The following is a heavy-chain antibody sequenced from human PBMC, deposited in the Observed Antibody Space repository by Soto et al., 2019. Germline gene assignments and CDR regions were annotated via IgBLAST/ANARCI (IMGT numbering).Heavy chain of an antibody. CDR3: ASQVVVPAAPNRFDP. Sequence: SETLSLTCTVSCGSISSGGYYWSWIRQHPGKGLEWIGYIYYSGSTYYNPSLKSRVTISVDTSKNQFSLKLSSVTAADTAVYYCASQVVVPAAPNRFDPWGQGTLVTVSS. CDR2: IYYSGST. CDR1: CGSISSGGYY. J-gene: IGHJ5*02. D-gene: IGHD2-2*01. V-gene: IGHV4-31*03.